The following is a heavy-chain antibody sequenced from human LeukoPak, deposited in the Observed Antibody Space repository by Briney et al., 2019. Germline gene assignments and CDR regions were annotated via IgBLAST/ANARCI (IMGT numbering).Heavy chain of an antibody. CDR3: TTVTVTGDY. V-gene: IGHV3-15*01. CDR1: GFTFSNAW. D-gene: IGHD1/OR15-1a*01. CDR2: IKSKNDGGTR. J-gene: IGHJ4*02. Sequence: GGSLRLSCAASGFTFSNAWMSWVRQAPGKGLEWVGRIKSKNDGGTRDYAAPVKGRFTISRDDSKNTLYLQMNSLKTEDTAVYYCTTVTVTGDYWGQGTLVTVSS.